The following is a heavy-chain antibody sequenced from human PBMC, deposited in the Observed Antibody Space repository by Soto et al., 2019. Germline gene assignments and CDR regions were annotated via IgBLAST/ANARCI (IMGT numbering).Heavy chain of an antibody. J-gene: IGHJ3*01. D-gene: IGHD5-18*01. V-gene: IGHV3-30*18. Sequence: QVQLLESGGGVVQPGRSLRLSCAASGFIFRHYGMHWVRQAPGKGLEWAAVIAYDGTNAYYADSVKGRFTISRDNSNNTLYLQMNSLRADDTAVYYCAKRLTTSGYDVFDVWGLGTLVTVSS. CDR2: IAYDGTNA. CDR3: AKRLTTSGYDVFDV. CDR1: GFIFRHYG.